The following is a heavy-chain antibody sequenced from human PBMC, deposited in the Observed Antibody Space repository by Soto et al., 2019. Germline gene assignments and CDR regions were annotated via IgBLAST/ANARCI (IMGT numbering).Heavy chain of an antibody. J-gene: IGHJ4*02. CDR1: GFTFSSYS. CDR3: SRITDYCSSSTCSYPFDF. CDR2: ISSTSAYI. V-gene: IGHV3-21*01. D-gene: IGHD2-2*01. Sequence: PGGSLRLSCAASGFTFSSYSMNWVLQATGKGLEWVSSISSTSAYIYYADSMRGRFTVSRDNSKNSLYLQMNSLRAEDTAVYYCSRITDYCSSSTCSYPFDFWGQGTLVTVSS.